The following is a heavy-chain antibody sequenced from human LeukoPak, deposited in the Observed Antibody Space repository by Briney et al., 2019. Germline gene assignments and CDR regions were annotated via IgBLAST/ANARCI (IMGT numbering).Heavy chain of an antibody. CDR3: ARDCGYSYGRNWFDP. CDR2: INPNSGGT. J-gene: IGHJ5*02. CDR1: GYTFTGYY. D-gene: IGHD5-18*01. Sequence: ASVKVSCKASGYTFTGYYMHWVRQAPGQGLEWMGWINPNSGGTNYAQKFQGRVTMTRDTSISTAYMELSRLRSDDTAVYYCARDCGYSYGRNWFDPWGQGTLVTVSS. V-gene: IGHV1-2*02.